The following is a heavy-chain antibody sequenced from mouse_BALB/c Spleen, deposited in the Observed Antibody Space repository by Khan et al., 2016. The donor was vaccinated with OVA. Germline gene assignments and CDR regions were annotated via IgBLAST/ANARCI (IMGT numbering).Heavy chain of an antibody. CDR2: IIPTSGYT. V-gene: IGHV1-7*01. CDR3: TRDRIDY. J-gene: IGHJ2*01. CDR1: GYTFTTYW. Sequence: QVQLQQSGAERAKPGASVKMSCKASGYTFTTYWMHWVKQRPGQDMEWIGYIIPTSGYTDYNEKFKDRATLSADKSSSTAYMQLSSLTSEDSAVYYCTRDRIDYWGQGTTLTVSS.